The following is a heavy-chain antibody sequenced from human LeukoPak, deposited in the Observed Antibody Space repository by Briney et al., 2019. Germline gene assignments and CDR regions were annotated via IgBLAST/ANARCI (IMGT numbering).Heavy chain of an antibody. Sequence: GGSLRLSCAASGFTFSYYDMNWVRQAPGKGLEWISYISSSGNTIYYTDSVKGRFTISRDNDQNSLYLQMNGLRAEDTAVYYCARGYSSSSKTYYFDYWGQGTLVTVSS. J-gene: IGHJ4*02. CDR3: ARGYSSSSKTYYFDY. CDR1: GFTFSYYD. CDR2: ISSSGNTI. D-gene: IGHD6-6*01. V-gene: IGHV3-48*03.